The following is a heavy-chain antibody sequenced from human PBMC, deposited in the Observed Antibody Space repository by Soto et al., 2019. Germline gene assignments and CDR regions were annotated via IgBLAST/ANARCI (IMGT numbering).Heavy chain of an antibody. CDR1: GFTFSSYS. CDR2: ISGSGGST. Sequence: EVQLLESGGVLVQPGGSLRLSCAASGFTFSSYSMSWVRQAPGKGLEWVSSISGSGGSTYYTDSVKGRFTISRDNSKNTMYMQMNRLRAEDTAVDYCARRHCSSCSSPSTCRYFDYWGQGTLVTVSS. J-gene: IGHJ4*02. D-gene: IGHD2-2*01. V-gene: IGHV3-23*01. CDR3: ARRHCSSCSSPSTCRYFDY.